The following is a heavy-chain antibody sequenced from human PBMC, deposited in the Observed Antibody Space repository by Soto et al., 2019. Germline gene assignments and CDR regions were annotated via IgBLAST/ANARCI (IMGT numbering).Heavy chain of an antibody. J-gene: IGHJ3*02. CDR1: GYTFTGYY. CDR3: ARGTGWIDAFDI. V-gene: IGHV1-2*04. D-gene: IGHD7-27*01. CDR2: INHNRGGT. Sequence: ASVKVSCKASGYTFTGYYMHWVRQAPGQGLDWMGWINHNRGGTNYVQKFQGWVTMTRETSISTAYMELSRLRSDDSAVYYCARGTGWIDAFDIWGQGTMVTVSS.